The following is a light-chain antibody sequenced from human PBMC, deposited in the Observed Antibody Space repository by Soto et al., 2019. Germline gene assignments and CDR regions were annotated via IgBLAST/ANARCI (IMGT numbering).Light chain of an antibody. CDR2: GAS. Sequence: EIVMTQSPATLSVSPGVRATLSCRASQSVSSNLACYQQKPGQAPRLLIYGASTRATGIPARFSGSGSGTEFTLIISSLQSEDFAVYYCQQYNNWPPWTFGQGTKVDIK. J-gene: IGKJ1*01. CDR3: QQYNNWPPWT. CDR1: QSVSSN. V-gene: IGKV3-15*01.